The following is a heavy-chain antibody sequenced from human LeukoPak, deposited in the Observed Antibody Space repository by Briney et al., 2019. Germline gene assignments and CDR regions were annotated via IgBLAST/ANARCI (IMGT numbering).Heavy chain of an antibody. D-gene: IGHD2-15*01. J-gene: IGHJ4*02. CDR3: AKGRDCSGGSCYSVY. Sequence: PGGSLRLSCAASGFTFSSYGMSWVRQAPGKGLEWVSAISGSGGSTYYADSVKGRFTISRDNSKNTLYLQMNSLRAEDTAVYYCAKGRDCSGGSCYSVYWGQGTLVTVSS. V-gene: IGHV3-23*01. CDR1: GFTFSSYG. CDR2: ISGSGGST.